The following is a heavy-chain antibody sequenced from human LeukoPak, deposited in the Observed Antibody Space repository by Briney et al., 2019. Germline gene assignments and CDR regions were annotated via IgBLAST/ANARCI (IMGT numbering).Heavy chain of an antibody. CDR2: IYTSGDT. J-gene: IGHJ6*03. Sequence: KPSETLSLTCTVSGGSVSSYHWSWVRQPAGKGLEWIGRIYTSGDTNYNPSLKRRVTMSLDPSKNQFSMKLSSVTAADTAVYYCARRINYYMDVWGKGTTVTVSS. D-gene: IGHD2/OR15-2a*01. CDR1: GGSVSSYH. CDR3: ARRINYYMDV. V-gene: IGHV4-4*07.